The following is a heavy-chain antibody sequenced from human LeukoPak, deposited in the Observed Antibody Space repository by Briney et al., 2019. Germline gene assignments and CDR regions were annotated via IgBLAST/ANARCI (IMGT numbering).Heavy chain of an antibody. V-gene: IGHV3-30*18. D-gene: IGHD3-22*01. CDR1: GFTFSSYG. J-gene: IGHJ3*02. CDR3: ANTPAPEGYYDSSGYDAFDI. CDR2: ISYDGSNK. Sequence: GGSLKLSCAASGFTFSSYGMHWVRQAPGKGLEWVAVISYDGSNKYYADSVKGRFTISRDNSKNTLYLQMNSLRAEDTAVYYCANTPAPEGYYDSSGYDAFDIWGQGTMVTVSS.